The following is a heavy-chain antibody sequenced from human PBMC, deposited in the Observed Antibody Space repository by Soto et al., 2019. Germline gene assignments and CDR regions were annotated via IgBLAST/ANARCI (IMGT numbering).Heavy chain of an antibody. CDR2: ISAHNGDT. CDR1: GYTFTSYG. V-gene: IGHV1-18*01. D-gene: IGHD3-22*01. CDR3: ARDWSRYYDSSGLMWFY. J-gene: IGHJ4*02. Sequence: ASVKVSCKASGYTFTSYGISWVRQAPGQGLEWVGWISAHNGDTRYAQNLQGRITMTTDTLTNTAYMELTSLTSDDTAVYYCARDWSRYYDSSGLMWFYWGQGTLVTVSS.